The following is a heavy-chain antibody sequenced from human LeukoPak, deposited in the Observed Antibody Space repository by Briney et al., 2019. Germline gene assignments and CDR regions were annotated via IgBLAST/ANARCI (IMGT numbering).Heavy chain of an antibody. J-gene: IGHJ3*02. Sequence: GGSLRLSCAASGFTFSSYRMSWVRQAPGKGVEWVANIKQDGSEKYYVDSVKGRFTISRDNAKNSLYLQMNSLRAEDTAVYYCAFYSGSYAEDAFDIWGQGTMVTVSS. CDR2: IKQDGSEK. CDR3: AFYSGSYAEDAFDI. CDR1: GFTFSSYR. D-gene: IGHD1-26*01. V-gene: IGHV3-7*01.